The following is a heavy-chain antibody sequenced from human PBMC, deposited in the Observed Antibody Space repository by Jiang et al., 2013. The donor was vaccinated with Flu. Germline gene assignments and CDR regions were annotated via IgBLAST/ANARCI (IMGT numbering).Heavy chain of an antibody. CDR2: IDWDDDK. Sequence: SWIRQPPGKALEWLALIDWDDDKYYSTSLKTRLTISKDTSKNQVVLTMTNMDPVDTATYYCARLTYYYDSSGYYPYYFDYWGQGTRGHRLL. CDR3: ARLTYYYDSSGYYPYYFDY. D-gene: IGHD3-22*01. J-gene: IGHJ4*02. V-gene: IGHV2-70*01.